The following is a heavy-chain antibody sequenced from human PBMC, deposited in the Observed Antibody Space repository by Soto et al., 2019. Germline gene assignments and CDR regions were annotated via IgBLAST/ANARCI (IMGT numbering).Heavy chain of an antibody. CDR2: FDPEDGET. D-gene: IGHD4-17*01. CDR1: RHPLSQLS. CDR3: TTTGNDYGDFDS. Sequence: QVQLVQSGAEVKKPGASVKVSCKVSRHPLSQLSMHWVRQAPGKGVEWMGGFDPEDGETIYAQKFQGRVTMTEDTSTDTAYMELRSLISEDTAVYYCTTTGNDYGDFDSWGQGTLVTVSS. V-gene: IGHV1-24*01. J-gene: IGHJ4*02.